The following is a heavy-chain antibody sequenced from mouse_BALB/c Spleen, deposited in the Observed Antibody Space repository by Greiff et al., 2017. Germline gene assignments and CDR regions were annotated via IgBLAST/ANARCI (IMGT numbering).Heavy chain of an antibody. D-gene: IGHD2-4*01. CDR2: ISYDGSN. V-gene: IGHV3-6*02. Sequence: EVKLQESGPGLVKPSQSLSLTCSVTGYSITSGYYWNWIRQFPGNKLEWMGYISYDGSNNYNPSLINRISITRDTSKNQFFLKLNSVTTEDTATYYCAREGISTMITTGFAYWGQGTLVTVSA. CDR3: AREGISTMITTGFAY. CDR1: GYSITSGYY. J-gene: IGHJ3*01.